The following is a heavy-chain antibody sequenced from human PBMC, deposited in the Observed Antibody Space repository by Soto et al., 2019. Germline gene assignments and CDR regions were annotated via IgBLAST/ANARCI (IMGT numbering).Heavy chain of an antibody. CDR3: ARTLDYGHMDV. D-gene: IGHD3-16*01. CDR2: IYRSGST. J-gene: IGHJ6*03. CDR1: GDSVRNHY. V-gene: IGHV4-4*09. Sequence: TSETLSLTCTVSGDSVRNHYWSWIRRPPGRGLEWIGYIYRSGSTKYNPSLKSRLTISVDTSKNQFSLKLSPVTAADTAVYYCARTLDYGHMDVWGKGTTVTVSS.